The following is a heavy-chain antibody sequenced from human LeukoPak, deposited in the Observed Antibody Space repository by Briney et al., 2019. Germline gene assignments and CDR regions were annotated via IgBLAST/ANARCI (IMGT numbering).Heavy chain of an antibody. CDR2: INPNSGGT. CDR1: GYTFTGYY. D-gene: IGHD6-6*01. V-gene: IGHV1-2*02. CDR3: ARVYIAARPVYWYFDL. J-gene: IGHJ2*01. Sequence: GASVKVSCKASGYTFTGYYMHWVRQAPGQGLEWMGWINPNSGGTNYAQKFQGRVTMTRDTSISTAYMELSRLRSDDTAVYYCARVYIAARPVYWYFDLWGRGTLVTVSS.